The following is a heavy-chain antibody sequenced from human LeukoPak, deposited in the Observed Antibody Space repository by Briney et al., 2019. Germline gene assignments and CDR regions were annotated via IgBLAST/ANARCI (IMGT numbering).Heavy chain of an antibody. CDR2: IKSKTDGGTT. D-gene: IGHD3-22*01. CDR3: TTEWYDSSGRDY. J-gene: IGHJ4*02. CDR1: GFTFGDYA. Sequence: GGSLRLSCTASGFTFGDYAMSWFRQAPGKGLEWVGRIKSKTDGGTTDYAAPVKGRFTISRDDSKNTLYLQMNSLKTEDTAVYYCTTEWYDSSGRDYWGQGTLVTVSS. V-gene: IGHV3-15*01.